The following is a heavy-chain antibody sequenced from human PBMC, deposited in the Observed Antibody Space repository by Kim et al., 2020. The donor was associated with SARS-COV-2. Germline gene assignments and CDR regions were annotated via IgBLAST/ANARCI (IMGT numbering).Heavy chain of an antibody. CDR3: AKDRWELRGAFDI. D-gene: IGHD1-26*01. V-gene: IGHV3-23*01. Sequence: GGSLRLSCAASGFTFSSYAMSWVRQAPGKGLEWVSAISGSGDSTYYADSVKGRFTISRDNSKNTLYLQMNSLRAEDTAVYYCAKDRWELRGAFDIWGQGTMVTVSS. J-gene: IGHJ3*02. CDR2: ISGSGDST. CDR1: GFTFSSYA.